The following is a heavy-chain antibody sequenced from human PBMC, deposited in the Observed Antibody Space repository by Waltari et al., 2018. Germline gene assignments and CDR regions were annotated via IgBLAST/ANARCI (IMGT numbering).Heavy chain of an antibody. V-gene: IGHV3-7*01. Sequence: EVQLVGSGGGSVQPGGSLRLSGAASGLTCGNYWMNWVRQAPGKGLEWVANIKQDGSEKNYVDSVEGRFSISRDNAQNSLYLQMNSLRAEDTAIYYCVTGLTTVTAKDYFDHWGQGALVTVS. CDR1: GLTCGNYW. D-gene: IGHD4-17*01. CDR3: VTGLTTVTAKDYFDH. CDR2: IKQDGSEK. J-gene: IGHJ4*02.